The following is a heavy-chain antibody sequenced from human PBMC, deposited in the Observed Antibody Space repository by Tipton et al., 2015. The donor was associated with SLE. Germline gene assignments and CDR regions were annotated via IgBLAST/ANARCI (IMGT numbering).Heavy chain of an antibody. CDR1: GGSFSAYY. J-gene: IGHJ3*01. D-gene: IGHD3-22*01. V-gene: IGHV4-34*01. Sequence: LRLSCRVHGGSFSAYYWSWIRQSPGKGLEWLGEINYSGSTKYNPSLQSRVTISVDTSKSQFSLKMTSMAAADTAIYYCATSLNYYDSSGPEGWGQGTMVTVSS. CDR2: INYSGST. CDR3: ATSLNYYDSSGPEG.